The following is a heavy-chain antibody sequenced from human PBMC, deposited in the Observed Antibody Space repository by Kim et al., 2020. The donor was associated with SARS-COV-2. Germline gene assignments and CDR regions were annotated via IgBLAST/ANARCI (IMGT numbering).Heavy chain of an antibody. CDR3: ARGSSSRNNWFDP. D-gene: IGHD6-6*01. J-gene: IGHJ5*02. V-gene: IGHV1-46*01. Sequence: AQKFQGRVTMTSNTSTSTVYMELSSLRSEDTAVYYWARGSSSRNNWFDPWGQGTLVTVSS.